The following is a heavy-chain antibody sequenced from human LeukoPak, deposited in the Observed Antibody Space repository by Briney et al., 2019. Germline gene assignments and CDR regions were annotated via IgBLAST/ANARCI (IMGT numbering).Heavy chain of an antibody. Sequence: GASVKVSCKASGYTFTGYYMHWVRQAPGQGLEWMGWINPNSGGTNYAQKFQGRVTMTRDTSISTAYMELSRLRSDGTAVYYCARSDRITMIVVAIKGYFDYWGQGTLVTVSS. CDR1: GYTFTGYY. CDR3: ARSDRITMIVVAIKGYFDY. D-gene: IGHD3-22*01. J-gene: IGHJ4*02. CDR2: INPNSGGT. V-gene: IGHV1-2*02.